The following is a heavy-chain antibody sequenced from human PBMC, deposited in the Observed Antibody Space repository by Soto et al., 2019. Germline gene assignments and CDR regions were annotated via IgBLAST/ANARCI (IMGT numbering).Heavy chain of an antibody. Sequence: SETLSLTCTVSGGSISGHSWVWIRQPAGKGLEWIGHIYPSGSTSYNPSLRSRVTMSLDTSTNKIFLNLTSVTAADTAVFYCVRGRSYSVYDFWGPGTLVTVSS. CDR2: IYPSGST. D-gene: IGHD5-12*01. CDR1: GGSISGHS. CDR3: VRGRSYSVYDF. J-gene: IGHJ4*02. V-gene: IGHV4-4*07.